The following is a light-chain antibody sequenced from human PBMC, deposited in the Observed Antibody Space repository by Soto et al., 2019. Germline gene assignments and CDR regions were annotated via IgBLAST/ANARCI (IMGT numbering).Light chain of an antibody. CDR3: QTWGTGIQV. CDR1: SGHNNYA. CDR2: LNSDGSH. Sequence: QLVLTQSPSASAPLGASVKLTCTLSSGHNNYAIAWHQQQPEKGPRYLMKLNSDGSHSKGDGIPDRFSGSSSGAERYLTISILQSEDEADYYCQTWGTGIQVFGGGTKLTVL. V-gene: IGLV4-69*01. J-gene: IGLJ3*02.